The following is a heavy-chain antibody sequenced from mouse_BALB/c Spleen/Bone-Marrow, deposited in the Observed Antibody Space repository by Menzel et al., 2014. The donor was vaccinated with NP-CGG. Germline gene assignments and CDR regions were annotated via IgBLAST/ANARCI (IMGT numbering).Heavy chain of an antibody. CDR2: INPSNGDT. CDR1: GCTFTTYW. CDR3: TIEYGIMTKGYYALDY. Sequence: SGAELVKPGASVKLSCKASGCTFTTYWMHWVKLRPGQGFEWIGEINPSNGDTNYNEKFKRKATLTVDKSSSTAYMQLSSLTSEDSAVYYCTIEYGIMTKGYYALDYWGQGTSVTVSS. D-gene: IGHD2-10*02. V-gene: IGHV1S16*01. J-gene: IGHJ4*01.